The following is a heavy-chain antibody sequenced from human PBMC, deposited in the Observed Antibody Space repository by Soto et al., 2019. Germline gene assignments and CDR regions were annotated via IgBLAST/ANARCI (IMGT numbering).Heavy chain of an antibody. Sequence: EVQLVESGGVLIKPGGSLRLSCAASGFTFSDEWMNWVRQAPGKGLEWVGRIKNKPNGETTDYAAPVKGRFTISRDDSESRLYLQMNNLKTDDTAVHYCTRGNYGAFHHWGQGTLVTVSS. J-gene: IGHJ3*01. V-gene: IGHV3-15*07. CDR1: GFTFSDEW. CDR2: IKNKPNGETT. CDR3: TRGNYGAFHH. D-gene: IGHD1-7*01.